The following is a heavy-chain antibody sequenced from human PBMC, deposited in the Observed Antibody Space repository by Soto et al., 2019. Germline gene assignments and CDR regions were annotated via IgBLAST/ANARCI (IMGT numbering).Heavy chain of an antibody. CDR2: IYWDEDK. J-gene: IGHJ4*02. D-gene: IGHD3-10*01. V-gene: IGHV2-5*02. Sequence: QITLKESGPTLVKPTQTLTLTCTFSGFSLSTHTVGVAWIRQPPGKALEWLALIYWDEDKRYSPSLKSRLTITQDTSKNQVVLTMTNMDPVDTATYYCAHIGPFYYRGYNFEFWGQGILVTVSS. CDR3: AHIGPFYYRGYNFEF. CDR1: GFSLSTHTVG.